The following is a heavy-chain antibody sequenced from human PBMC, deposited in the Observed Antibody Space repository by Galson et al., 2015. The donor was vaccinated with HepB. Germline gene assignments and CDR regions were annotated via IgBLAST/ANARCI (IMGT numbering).Heavy chain of an antibody. V-gene: IGHV3-23*01. CDR2: ISGSGDTT. CDR3: AKATNYDFWSGHYN. CDR1: GFTFSAYA. J-gene: IGHJ4*02. D-gene: IGHD3-3*01. Sequence: SLRLSCAASGFTFSAYAMSWVRQAPGKGLEWASGISGSGDTTYYADSVKGRFTISRDNSKNTLYLQMNSLRADDTAVYYCAKATNYDFWSGHYNWGQGTLVSVSS.